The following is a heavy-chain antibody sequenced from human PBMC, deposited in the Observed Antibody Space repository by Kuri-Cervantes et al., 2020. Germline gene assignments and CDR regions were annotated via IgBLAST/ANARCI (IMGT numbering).Heavy chain of an antibody. CDR1: GFTFSSYG. V-gene: IGHV3-30*18. J-gene: IGHJ4*02. Sequence: GESLKISCAASGFTFSSYGMHWVRQAPGKGLEWVAVISYGGSNKYYADSVKGRFTISRDNSKNTLYLQMNSLIAEDTAVYYCANNGLRLQYYFDYWGQGTLVTDSS. CDR3: ANNGLRLQYYFDY. CDR2: ISYGGSNK. D-gene: IGHD5-12*01.